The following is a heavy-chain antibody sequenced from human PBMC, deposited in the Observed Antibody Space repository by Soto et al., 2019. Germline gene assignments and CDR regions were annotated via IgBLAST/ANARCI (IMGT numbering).Heavy chain of an antibody. CDR1: GFTVSSTNY. V-gene: IGHV3-53*01. CDR2: IYSGGTT. J-gene: IGHJ4*02. CDR3: LGYGQ. D-gene: IGHD5-12*01. Sequence: EVQVVESGGGLIQPGGSLRLSCVVSGFTVSSTNYMSWVRQAPGKGLEWVSVIYSGGTTFYADSVKGRFTISRDNSKNTLYLQMNRLRAEDTSVYYWLGYGQWGQGTLVTVSS.